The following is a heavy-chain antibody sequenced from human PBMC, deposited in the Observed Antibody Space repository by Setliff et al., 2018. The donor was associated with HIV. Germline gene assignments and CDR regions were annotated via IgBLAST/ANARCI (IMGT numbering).Heavy chain of an antibody. CDR2: IYHSGTA. J-gene: IGHJ4*02. V-gene: IGHV4-39*07. CDR1: GGSIDNNKYY. D-gene: IGHD5-12*01. CDR3: ARWGDGYNSYDS. Sequence: PSETLSLTCSVSGGSIDNNKYYWTWIRQPPGKGLEWTGSIYHSGTAYDNPSLKSRVTISVDPSKNQFSLKLSSVTAADTAVYYCARWGDGYNSYDSWGQGTLVTVSS.